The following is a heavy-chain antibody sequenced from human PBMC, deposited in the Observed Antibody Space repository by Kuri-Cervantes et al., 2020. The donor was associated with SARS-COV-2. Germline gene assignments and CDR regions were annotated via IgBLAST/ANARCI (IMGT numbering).Heavy chain of an antibody. V-gene: IGHV1-18*04. CDR2: VSSYTGNT. J-gene: IGHJ4*02. CDR3: ARVNWDVPFTTLDY. Sequence: ASVKVSCKASGYTFSNYGFSWVRQAPGQGLEWMGWVSSYTGNTDYAQKFLGIITMTADKSTTTADLELRSLRSDDTAIYYCARVNWDVPFTTLDYWGQGTRVTVSS. D-gene: IGHD1-1*01. CDR1: GYTFSNYG.